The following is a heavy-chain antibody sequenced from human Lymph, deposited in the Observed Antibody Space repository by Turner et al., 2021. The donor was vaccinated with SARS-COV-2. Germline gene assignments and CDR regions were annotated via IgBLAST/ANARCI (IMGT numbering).Heavy chain of an antibody. V-gene: IGHV3-23*01. D-gene: IGHD1-26*01. CDR3: AKGFRGYSTAESFDN. CDR1: GFTFSTYA. CDR2: ITDDGDSK. Sequence: EVQLLESGGGVVQPGRSLRLSCAASGFTFSTYAMSWVRQAPGKGLEWVAVITDDGDSKYYADSVKGRFTISRDNSKNTLYLQMNSLRAEDTAVYYCAKGFRGYSTAESFDNWGQGTMVTISS. J-gene: IGHJ3*02.